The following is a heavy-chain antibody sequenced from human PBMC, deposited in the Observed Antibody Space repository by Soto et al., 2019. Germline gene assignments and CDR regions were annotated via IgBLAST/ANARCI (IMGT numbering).Heavy chain of an antibody. V-gene: IGHV4-59*01. D-gene: IGHD3-22*01. CDR2: IYYSGST. CDR1: GGSISSYY. Sequence: SETLSLTCTVSGGSISSYYWSWIRQPPGKGLEWIGYIYYSGSTNYNPSLKSRVTISVDTSKNQFSLKLSSVTAADTAVYYCARMDYYDSSGYYSVYFDYWGQGTLVTVSS. J-gene: IGHJ4*02. CDR3: ARMDYYDSSGYYSVYFDY.